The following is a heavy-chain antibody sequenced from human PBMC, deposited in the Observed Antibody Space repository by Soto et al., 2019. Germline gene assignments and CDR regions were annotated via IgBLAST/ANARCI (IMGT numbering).Heavy chain of an antibody. CDR1: GFTFSSYA. J-gene: IGHJ4*02. Sequence: GGSLRLSCAASGFTFSSYAMHWVRQAPGKGLEWVAVISYDGSNKYYADSVKGRFTISRDNSKNTLYLQMNSLRAEDTAVYYCARDDLHYNDSSGYYVGYWGQGTLVTVSS. V-gene: IGHV3-30-3*01. CDR3: ARDDLHYNDSSGYYVGY. D-gene: IGHD3-22*01. CDR2: ISYDGSNK.